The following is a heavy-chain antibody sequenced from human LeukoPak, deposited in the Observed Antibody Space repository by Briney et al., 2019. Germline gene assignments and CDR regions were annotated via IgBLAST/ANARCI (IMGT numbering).Heavy chain of an antibody. J-gene: IGHJ4*02. D-gene: IGHD3-22*01. Sequence: PGGSLRLSCAASGFTFSSYGMHWVRQAPGKGLEWVAFIRYDGSNKYYADSVKGRFTISRDNSKNTLYLQMNSLRAEDTAVYYCARDRYDSSGYYPFWDWGQGTLVTVSS. V-gene: IGHV3-30*02. CDR1: GFTFSSYG. CDR2: IRYDGSNK. CDR3: ARDRYDSSGYYPFWD.